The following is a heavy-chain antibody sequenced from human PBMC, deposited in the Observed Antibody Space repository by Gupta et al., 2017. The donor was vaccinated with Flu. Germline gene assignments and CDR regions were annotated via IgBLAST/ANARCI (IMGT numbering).Heavy chain of an antibody. Sequence: EVHLVQSGAEVTKPGESLQISCKGSGYSFTSYWIGWVRQMPGKGLEWMGIIYPGDSDTRYSPSFQGQVTISADKSISTAYLQWSSLKASDTAMYYCARRSYYDSSGYSLIDYFDYWGQGTLVTVSS. D-gene: IGHD3-22*01. CDR1: GYSFTSYW. V-gene: IGHV5-51*03. CDR2: IYPGDSDT. J-gene: IGHJ4*02. CDR3: ARRSYYDSSGYSLIDYFDY.